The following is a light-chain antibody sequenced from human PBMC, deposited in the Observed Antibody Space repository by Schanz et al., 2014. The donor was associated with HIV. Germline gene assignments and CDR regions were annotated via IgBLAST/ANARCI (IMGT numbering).Light chain of an antibody. V-gene: IGLV1-40*01. CDR1: RSNIGAGYD. J-gene: IGLJ2*01. Sequence: QSVLTQPPSVSGAPGQRVTISCTGSRSNIGAGYDVHWYQQLPGTAPKLLIYGNPNRPSGVPDRFSGSKSGTSVSLAISGLQAEDEADYYCQSYDRTSSGPVVFGGGTKLTVL. CDR3: QSYDRTSSGPVV. CDR2: GNP.